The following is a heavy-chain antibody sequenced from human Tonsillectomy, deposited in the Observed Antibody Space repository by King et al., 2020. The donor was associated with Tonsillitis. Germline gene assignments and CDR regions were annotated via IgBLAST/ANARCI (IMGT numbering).Heavy chain of an antibody. Sequence: VQLVESGGGLVQPGGSLRLSCAASGFTFSSYSMNWVRQAPGKGLEWVSYISSSSSTIYYADSVKGRFTISRDNAKNSLYLQMNSLRAEDTAVYYCARGQGALGSWYGSESSGLYFDYWGQGTLVTVSS. CDR3: ARGQGALGSWYGSESSGLYFDY. J-gene: IGHJ4*02. CDR2: ISSSSSTI. D-gene: IGHD6-13*01. V-gene: IGHV3-48*01. CDR1: GFTFSSYS.